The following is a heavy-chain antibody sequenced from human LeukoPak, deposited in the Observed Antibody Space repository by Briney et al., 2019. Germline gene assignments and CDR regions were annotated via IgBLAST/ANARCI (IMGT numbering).Heavy chain of an antibody. Sequence: GGSLRLSCAASGFTFTDSAMSWVRQAPGKGLEWVSAISGSGGSTYYADSVKGRFTISRDNSKNTLYLQMNSLRAEDTAVYYCAKALNDYGDLYYYYGMDVWGQGTTVTVSS. V-gene: IGHV3-23*01. CDR2: ISGSGGST. CDR3: AKALNDYGDLYYYYGMDV. CDR1: GFTFTDSA. J-gene: IGHJ6*02. D-gene: IGHD4-17*01.